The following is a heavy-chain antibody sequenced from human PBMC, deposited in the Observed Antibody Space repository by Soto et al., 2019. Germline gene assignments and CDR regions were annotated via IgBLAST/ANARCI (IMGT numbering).Heavy chain of an antibody. V-gene: IGHV1-69*01. D-gene: IGHD2-2*01. CDR1: GGTFSSYA. CDR3: ARSQGSSTSLEIYYYYYYGMDV. Sequence: QVQLVQSGAEVKKPGSSVKVSCKASGGTFSSYAISWVRQAPGQGLEWMGGIITIPETTNYAQKFQGRVTITADESKSTAYMELSSLRSEDTAVYYCARSQGSSTSLEIYYYYYYGMDVWGQGTTVTVSS. J-gene: IGHJ6*02. CDR2: IITIPETT.